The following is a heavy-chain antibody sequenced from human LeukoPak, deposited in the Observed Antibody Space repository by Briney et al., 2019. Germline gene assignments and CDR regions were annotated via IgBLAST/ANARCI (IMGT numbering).Heavy chain of an antibody. Sequence: GGSLRLSCAASGFTFSSYGIHWVRQAPGKGLEWVAVISYDRRNKYYADSVKGRFTISRDNSKNTLYLQMNSLRAEDTAVYYCANGYYYGSGSYYKEAFDIWGQGTMVTVSS. D-gene: IGHD3-10*01. CDR3: ANGYYYGSGSYYKEAFDI. CDR1: GFTFSSYG. CDR2: ISYDRRNK. J-gene: IGHJ3*02. V-gene: IGHV3-30*18.